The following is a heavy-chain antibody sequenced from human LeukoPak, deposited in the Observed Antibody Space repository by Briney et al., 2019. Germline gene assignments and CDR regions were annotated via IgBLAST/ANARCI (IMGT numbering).Heavy chain of an antibody. CDR1: GFPFSSYS. Sequence: GGSLRLSFAASGFPFSSYSMNWVRPAPGKGLEWVSSISSSSSYIYYADSVKGRFTISRDNAKNSLYLQMNSLRAEDTAVYYRARDFWSGPFFDYWGQGTLVTVSS. CDR2: ISSSSSYI. CDR3: ARDFWSGPFFDY. J-gene: IGHJ4*02. V-gene: IGHV3-21*01. D-gene: IGHD3-3*01.